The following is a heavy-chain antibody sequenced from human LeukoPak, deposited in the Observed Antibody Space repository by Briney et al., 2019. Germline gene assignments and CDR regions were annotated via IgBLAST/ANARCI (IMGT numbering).Heavy chain of an antibody. CDR3: ASSYGDYEPALLDY. D-gene: IGHD4-17*01. J-gene: IGHJ4*02. CDR1: GGSISNSNYY. CDR2: IYYSGST. V-gene: IGHV4-39*07. Sequence: SETLSLTCTVSGGSISNSNYYWGWIRQPPGKGLEWIGSIYYSGSTYYNPSLKSRVTISVDTSKNQFSLKLSSVTAADTAVYYCASSYGDYEPALLDYWGQGTLVTVSS.